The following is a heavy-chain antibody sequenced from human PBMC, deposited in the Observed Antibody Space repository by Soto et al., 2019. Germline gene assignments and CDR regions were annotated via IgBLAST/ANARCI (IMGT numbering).Heavy chain of an antibody. D-gene: IGHD6-6*01. CDR2: IYRSGST. Sequence: QVQLQQSGPGLLKPSQTLSLTCTVSGGSISSCDCYWIWIRQPPGKGREWIGYIYRSGSTYYNPSLPSRVTIPVDTTKTQFSLHLSSATAAAPAVYYSARERPDGARLAPWAKGPLVTAS. V-gene: IGHV4-30-4*01. CDR1: GGSISSCDCY. CDR3: ARERPDGARLAP. J-gene: IGHJ5*02.